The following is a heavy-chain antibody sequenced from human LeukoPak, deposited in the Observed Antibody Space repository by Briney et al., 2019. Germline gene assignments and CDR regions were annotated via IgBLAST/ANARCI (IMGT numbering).Heavy chain of an antibody. CDR2: IYYSGST. V-gene: IGHV4-39*07. D-gene: IGHD2-21*02. Sequence: SETLSLTCTVSGGSISSSSYYWGWIRQPPGKGLEWIGSIYYSGSTYYNPSLKSRVTISVDTSKNQFSLKLSSVTAADTAVYYCARLRLVTLDLWGQGTLVTVSS. CDR1: GGSISSSSYY. J-gene: IGHJ4*02. CDR3: ARLRLVTLDL.